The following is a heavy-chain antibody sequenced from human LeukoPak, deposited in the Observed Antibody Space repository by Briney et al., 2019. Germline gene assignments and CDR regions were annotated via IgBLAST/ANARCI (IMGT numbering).Heavy chain of an antibody. D-gene: IGHD2-8*02. CDR1: GGSFSGYY. J-gene: IGHJ4*02. CDR3: ARGLVLNGASYYFDY. V-gene: IGHV4-34*01. Sequence: SETLSLTCAVYGGSFSGYYWSWIRQPPGKGLEWIGEINHSGSTNYNPSLKSRVTISVDTSKNQFSLKLSSVTAADTVVYYCARGLVLNGASYYFDYWGQGTLVTVSS. CDR2: INHSGST.